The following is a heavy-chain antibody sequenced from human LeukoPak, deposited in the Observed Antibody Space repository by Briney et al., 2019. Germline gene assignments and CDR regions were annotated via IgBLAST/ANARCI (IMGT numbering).Heavy chain of an antibody. CDR2: IYYSGST. J-gene: IGHJ4*02. CDR3: ARDLSAKVGGVPENLLDS. D-gene: IGHD3-16*01. CDR1: GGSISSYY. V-gene: IGHV4-59*12. Sequence: SETLSLTYTVSGGSISSYYWSWIRQPPGKGLEWIGYIYYSGSTNYNPSLKSRVTISVDTSKNQFSLKLSSVTAADTAVYYCARDLSAKVGGVPENLLDSGAQGPRVPVP.